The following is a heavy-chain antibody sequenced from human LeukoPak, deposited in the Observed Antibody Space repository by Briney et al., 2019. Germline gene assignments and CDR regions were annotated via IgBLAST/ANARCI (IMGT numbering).Heavy chain of an antibody. CDR1: GFTFCSYA. J-gene: IGHJ5*02. D-gene: IGHD2-15*01. V-gene: IGHV3-30*04. Sequence: GGSLRLSCAASGFTFCSYAVRWVRQAPGKGLEWVAVISYDGTNKYYADSVKGRFTISRDNSKNTLYLQMNSLRAEDTAIYYCARGITVVVAATSNWFDPWGQGTLVTVSS. CDR2: ISYDGTNK. CDR3: ARGITVVVAATSNWFDP.